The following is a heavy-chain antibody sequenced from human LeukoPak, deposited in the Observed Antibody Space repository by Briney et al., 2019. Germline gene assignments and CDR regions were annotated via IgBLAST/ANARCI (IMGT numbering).Heavy chain of an antibody. CDR2: IYPGDSDT. J-gene: IGHJ4*02. Sequence: GESLKISCKGSGYSFTSYWIGWVRQMPGKGLEWMGIIYPGDSDTRYSPSFQGQVTISADKSISTAYLQWSSLKASDTAMYYCARHKGGKGPWVATDYWGQGTLVTVSS. D-gene: IGHD2-15*01. CDR3: ARHKGGKGPWVATDY. V-gene: IGHV5-51*01. CDR1: GYSFTSYW.